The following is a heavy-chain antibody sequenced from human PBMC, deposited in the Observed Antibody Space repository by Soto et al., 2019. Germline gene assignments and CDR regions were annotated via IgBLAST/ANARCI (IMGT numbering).Heavy chain of an antibody. CDR3: SMPIAAAGNDY. D-gene: IGHD6-13*01. CDR2: IIPIFGTA. CDR1: VGTFSSYA. Sequence: ASVKVSCKASVGTFSSYAISWVRQAPGQGLEWMGGIIPIFGTANYAQKFQGRVTITADESTSTAYMELSSLRSEDTAVYYCSMPIAAAGNDYWGQGTLVTVSS. V-gene: IGHV1-69*13. J-gene: IGHJ4*02.